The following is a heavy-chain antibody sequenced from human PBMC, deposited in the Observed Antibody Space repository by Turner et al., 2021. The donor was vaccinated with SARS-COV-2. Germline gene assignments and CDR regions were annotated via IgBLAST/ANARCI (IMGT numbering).Heavy chain of an antibody. CDR2: IYYSGST. D-gene: IGHD5-12*01. Sequence: QVQLQESGPGLVKPSETLSLTCTVSGGSIRSYFWSWIRQPPGKGLEWIGYIYYSGSTNYNPSLKSRVTISVDTSKNQFSLKLSSVTAADTAVYFCASHQWLRGAFDIWGQGTMVTVSS. CDR1: GGSIRSYF. J-gene: IGHJ3*02. CDR3: ASHQWLRGAFDI. V-gene: IGHV4-59*08.